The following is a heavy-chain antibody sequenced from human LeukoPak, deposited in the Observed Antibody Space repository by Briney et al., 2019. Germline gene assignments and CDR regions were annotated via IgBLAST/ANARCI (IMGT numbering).Heavy chain of an antibody. CDR1: GYSFTTFG. J-gene: IGHJ4*02. V-gene: IGHV1-18*01. Sequence: ASVKVSCKASGYSFTTFGISWVRQAPGQGLEWMGWISVYNGHTNYAQKLQGRVTMTTDTSTSTAYMELRSLTSDDTAVYYCARSGSGSYGYWGQGTLVIVSP. CDR3: ARSGSGSYGY. D-gene: IGHD3-10*01. CDR2: ISVYNGHT.